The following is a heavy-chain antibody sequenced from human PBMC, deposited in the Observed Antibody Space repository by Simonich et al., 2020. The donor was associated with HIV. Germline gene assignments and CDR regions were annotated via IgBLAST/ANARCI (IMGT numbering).Heavy chain of an antibody. J-gene: IGHJ1*01. CDR1: GGSFSGYY. D-gene: IGHD1-26*01. Sequence: QVQLQQWGAGLLKPSETLSLPCAVYGGSFSGYYWSWIRQPPGKGLEWIGEINHSGSTNYNTSLKSRVTISVDTSKNQFSLKLSSVTAADTAVYYCARLTASGLGEYFQHWGQGTLVTVSS. CDR2: INHSGST. CDR3: ARLTASGLGEYFQH. V-gene: IGHV4-34*01.